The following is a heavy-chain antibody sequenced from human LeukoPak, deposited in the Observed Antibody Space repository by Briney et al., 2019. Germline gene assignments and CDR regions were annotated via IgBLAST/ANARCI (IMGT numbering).Heavy chain of an antibody. J-gene: IGHJ6*03. Sequence: GESPKISCKGSGYSFTSYRIGWVRQMPGKGLEWMGIIYPGDSDTRYSPSFQGQVTISADKSISTAYLQWSSLKASDTAVYYCARHHSSGWPDYYYYYMDVWGKGTTVTVSS. CDR2: IYPGDSDT. CDR1: GYSFTSYR. D-gene: IGHD6-19*01. CDR3: ARHHSSGWPDYYYYYMDV. V-gene: IGHV5-51*01.